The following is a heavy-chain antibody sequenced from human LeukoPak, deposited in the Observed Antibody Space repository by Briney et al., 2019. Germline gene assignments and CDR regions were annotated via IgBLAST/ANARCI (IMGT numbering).Heavy chain of an antibody. D-gene: IGHD1-1*01. CDR3: ARVIAGTPSFAY. Sequence: GASVKVSCKASEYTFTGYYMHWVRQAPGQGLEWVAWINPDSGVTNYAQNFQGRVTVTRDTSISTAYMELTRLRSDDMAVYYCARVIAGTPSFAYWGQGTLVTVSS. CDR1: EYTFTGYY. J-gene: IGHJ4*02. CDR2: INPDSGVT. V-gene: IGHV1-2*02.